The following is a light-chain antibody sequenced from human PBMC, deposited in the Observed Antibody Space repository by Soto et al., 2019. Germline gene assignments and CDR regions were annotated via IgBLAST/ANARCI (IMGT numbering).Light chain of an antibody. Sequence: QSALTQPPSASGSPGQSVTISCTGTSSDVGGYDYVSWHQQHPGKAPKLMIYEVTIRPSGVSDRFSGSKSGNTASLTVSGLQAEDEADYYCSSYTGGNPSYVFGTGTKVTAL. J-gene: IGLJ1*01. CDR3: SSYTGGNPSYV. V-gene: IGLV2-8*01. CDR1: SSDVGGYDY. CDR2: EVT.